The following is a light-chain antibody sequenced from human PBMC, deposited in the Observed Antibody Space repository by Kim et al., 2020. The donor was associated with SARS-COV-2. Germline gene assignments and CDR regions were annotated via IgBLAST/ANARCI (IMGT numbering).Light chain of an antibody. J-gene: IGKJ2*01. Sequence: EIVMTQSPVTLSVSTGERATLFCRASQSISSNLAWYQQKPGQAPRLLIYDASTRATGVPARFSGSGSGTEFTLTISSLQSEDFAVYYCQQYNNWPPYTFGQGTKLEIK. V-gene: IGKV3-15*01. CDR3: QQYNNWPPYT. CDR2: DAS. CDR1: QSISSN.